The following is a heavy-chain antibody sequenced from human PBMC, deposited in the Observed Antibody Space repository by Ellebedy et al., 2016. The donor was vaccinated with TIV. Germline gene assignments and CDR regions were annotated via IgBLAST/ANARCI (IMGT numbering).Heavy chain of an antibody. J-gene: IGHJ3*02. V-gene: IGHV1-24*01. CDR2: FDPEDGET. D-gene: IGHD6-13*01. Sequence: ASVKVSCKVSGYALTELSMHWVRQAPGKGLEWMGGFDPEDGETIYAQKFQGRVTMTEDTSTDTAYMELSSLRSEDTAVYYCATAESDSSSWYNAFDIWGQGTMVTVSS. CDR3: ATAESDSSSWYNAFDI. CDR1: GYALTELS.